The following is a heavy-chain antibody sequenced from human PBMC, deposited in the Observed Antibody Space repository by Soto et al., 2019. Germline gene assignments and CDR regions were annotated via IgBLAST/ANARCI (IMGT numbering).Heavy chain of an antibody. J-gene: IGHJ4*02. CDR1: GYTFTSYA. Sequence: QVQLVQSGAEEKKPGASVKVSCKASGYTFTSYAMHWVRQAPGQRLEWMGWINAGNGNTKYSQKFQGRVTITRDTSASTAYWELSRLRSEDTAVYYCARSIVVVTALDYWGQGTLVTVSS. V-gene: IGHV1-3*05. D-gene: IGHD2-21*02. CDR3: ARSIVVVTALDY. CDR2: INAGNGNT.